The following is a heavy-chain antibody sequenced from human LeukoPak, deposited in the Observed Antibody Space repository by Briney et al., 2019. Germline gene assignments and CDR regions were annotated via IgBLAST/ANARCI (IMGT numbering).Heavy chain of an antibody. CDR1: ADPLSSGGHY. CDR3: ARGGNRFGGFYFDY. V-gene: IGHV4-31*03. Sequence: PSETLSLPCTVSADPLSSGGHYWASIRQFPGNGLEWIGFIHHSGRSRHNPSLKDRVAIAVDTSRKQFALKLSSVTAADTAMYYCARGGNRFGGFYFDYWGQGIQVIVSS. D-gene: IGHD3-10*01. CDR2: IHHSGRS. J-gene: IGHJ4*02.